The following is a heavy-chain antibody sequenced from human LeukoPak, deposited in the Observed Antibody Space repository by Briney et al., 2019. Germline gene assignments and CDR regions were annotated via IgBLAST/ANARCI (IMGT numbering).Heavy chain of an antibody. CDR3: AGRHCSGGGCYFAGADPFDY. CDR2: IYSGGNI. Sequence: GGTLRLSCAASGFTVSSTYMSWVRQAPGKGLEWVSVIYSGGNIYYIESVKGRFTISRDTSKNTLYLQMNSLRAEDTAVYFCAGRHCSGGGCYFAGADPFDYWGQGTLVTVSS. V-gene: IGHV3-53*01. J-gene: IGHJ4*02. D-gene: IGHD2-15*01. CDR1: GFTVSSTY.